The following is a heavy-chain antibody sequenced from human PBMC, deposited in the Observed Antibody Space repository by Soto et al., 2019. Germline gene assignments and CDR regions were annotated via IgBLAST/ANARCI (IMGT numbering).Heavy chain of an antibody. V-gene: IGHV3-21*01. CDR3: ARPDYSNLFDY. D-gene: IGHD4-4*01. CDR1: GFSFRNYK. Sequence: GGSLGLSCSASGFSFRNYKLELVPQAPGKGLEWVSSISSSSSYIYYADSVKGRFTISRDNAKNSLYLQMNSLRAEDTAVYYCARPDYSNLFDYWGQGTLVTVSS. CDR2: ISSSSSYI. J-gene: IGHJ4*02.